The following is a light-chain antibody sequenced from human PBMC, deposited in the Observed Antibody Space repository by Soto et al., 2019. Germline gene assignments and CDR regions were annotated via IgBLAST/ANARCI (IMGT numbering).Light chain of an antibody. CDR2: EVN. CDR3: SSYTTICTRYV. J-gene: IGLJ1*01. V-gene: IGLV2-14*01. CDR1: SSDVGGYNY. Sequence: QSALTQPASVSGSPGQSIIISCTGTSSDVGGYNYVSWYQQHPGKAPKLMIYEVNNRPSGVSYRFSGSKSGNTASLTISGLQAEDEADYYCSSYTTICTRYVFGPGTKVTVL.